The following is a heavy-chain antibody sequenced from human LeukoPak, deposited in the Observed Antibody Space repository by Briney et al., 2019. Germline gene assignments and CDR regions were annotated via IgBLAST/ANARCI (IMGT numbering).Heavy chain of an antibody. CDR3: ARVMDNMIVVVITPVFDY. V-gene: IGHV3-30*03. J-gene: IGHJ4*02. D-gene: IGHD3-22*01. CDR2: ISYDGSNK. CDR1: GFTFSSYG. Sequence: GGSLRLSCAASGFTFSSYGMHWVRQAPGKGLEWVAVISYDGSNKYYADSVKGRFTISRDNSKNTLYLQMNSLRAEDTAVYYCARVMDNMIVVVITPVFDYWGQGTLVTVSS.